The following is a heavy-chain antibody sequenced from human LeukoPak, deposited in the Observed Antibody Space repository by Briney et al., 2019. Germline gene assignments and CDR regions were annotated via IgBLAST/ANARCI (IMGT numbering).Heavy chain of an antibody. V-gene: IGHV4-38-2*02. CDR2: IYHSGST. CDR1: GYSISSGYY. Sequence: SENLSLTCTVSGYSISSGYYWGWIRQPPGKGLEWIGSIYHSGSTYYNPSLKSRVTISVDTSKNQFSLKLSSVTAADTAVYYCARSNFKILSYWGQGTLVTVSS. D-gene: IGHD4-11*01. J-gene: IGHJ4*02. CDR3: ARSNFKILSY.